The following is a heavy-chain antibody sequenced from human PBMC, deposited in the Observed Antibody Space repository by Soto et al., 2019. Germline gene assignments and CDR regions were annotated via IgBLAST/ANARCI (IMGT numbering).Heavy chain of an antibody. V-gene: IGHV4-39*01. CDR2: IYYSGST. Sequence: SSETLSLTCTVSGGSIGISSYYWSWLRQPPGKGLEWIASIYYSGSTYYNPSLESRVTISVDTSKNQFSLKLSSVTAADTAVFYCARQSLFGVVQGWFDPWGQGTLVTVSS. D-gene: IGHD3-3*01. CDR1: GGSIGISSYY. J-gene: IGHJ5*02. CDR3: ARQSLFGVVQGWFDP.